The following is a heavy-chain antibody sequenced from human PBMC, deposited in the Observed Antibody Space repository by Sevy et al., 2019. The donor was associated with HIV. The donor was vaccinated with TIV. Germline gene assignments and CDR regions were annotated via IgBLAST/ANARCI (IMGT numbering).Heavy chain of an antibody. Sequence: GGSLRLSCAASGFTFSNAWMSWVRQAPGKGLEWVGRIKTKAHGGTTDYAAPVKGRFTISRSDSKNTLYLQKNSLKTEDTAVYYCTTDPCYYGSGAPYFDYWGQGTLVTVSS. J-gene: IGHJ4*02. CDR3: TTDPCYYGSGAPYFDY. V-gene: IGHV3-15*01. D-gene: IGHD3-10*01. CDR1: GFTFSNAW. CDR2: IKTKAHGGTT.